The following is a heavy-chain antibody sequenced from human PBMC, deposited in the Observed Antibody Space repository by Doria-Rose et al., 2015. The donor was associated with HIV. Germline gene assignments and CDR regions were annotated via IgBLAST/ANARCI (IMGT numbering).Heavy chain of an antibody. CDR3: ARIKSSRWYHKYYFDF. CDR2: NFSDDER. J-gene: IGHJ4*02. D-gene: IGHD6-13*01. Sequence: QVTLKESGPVLVKPTETLTLTRTVSGVSLSSPGMGVSWIRQPPGKALGWLANNFSDDERSYKTSLKSRLTISRGTSKSQVVLTMTDMDPVDTATYYCARIKSSRWYHKYYFDFWGQGTLVIVSA. CDR1: GVSLSSPGMG. V-gene: IGHV2-26*01.